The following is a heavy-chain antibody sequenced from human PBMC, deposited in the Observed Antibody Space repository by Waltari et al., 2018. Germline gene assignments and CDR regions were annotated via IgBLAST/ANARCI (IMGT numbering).Heavy chain of an antibody. CDR3: AKGGYCSGGSCLYGMDV. V-gene: IGHV3-23*04. CDR2: ISGSGGST. J-gene: IGHJ6*02. D-gene: IGHD2-15*01. CDR1: GFTFSSYA. Sequence: VQLVESGGGVVQPGRSLRLSCAASGFTFSSYAMSWVRQAPGKGLEWVSAISGSGGSTDYADSVKGRFTIARDNSKNTLYLQMNSLRAEDTAVYYCAKGGYCSGGSCLYGMDVWGQGTTVTVSS.